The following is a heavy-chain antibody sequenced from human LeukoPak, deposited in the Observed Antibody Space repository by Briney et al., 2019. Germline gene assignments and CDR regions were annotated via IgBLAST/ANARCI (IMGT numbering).Heavy chain of an antibody. CDR2: ISNNGGYT. CDR3: ARGGARSSSYYYYGMDV. J-gene: IGHJ6*02. CDR1: GLTFTSSL. Sequence: GGPLSLSCAASGLTFTSSLLTWVARAPGKGRDWVPLISNNGGYTYYADSVQGRFTISRDNAKNSLYLQMNSLRAEDTAVFYCARGGARSSSYYYYGMDVWGLGTTVTVSS. V-gene: IGHV3-21*01. D-gene: IGHD6-13*01.